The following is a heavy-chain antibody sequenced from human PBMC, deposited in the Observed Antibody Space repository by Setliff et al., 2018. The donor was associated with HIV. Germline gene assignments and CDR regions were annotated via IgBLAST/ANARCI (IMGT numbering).Heavy chain of an antibody. CDR2: VYFLGNT. V-gene: IGHV4-39*02. D-gene: IGHD3-22*01. CDR3: ASAPANYHDSSGFYFGGDYYFDF. J-gene: IGHJ4*02. Sequence: SETLSLTCTVSGASIISGGGHFWGWIRQPPGRGLEWLATVYFLGNTYLNPSLKGRVAVSVDTSKNHFSLRVTSVTASDTAVYYCASAPANYHDSSGFYFGGDYYFDFWGQGTLVTVSS. CDR1: GASIISGGGHF.